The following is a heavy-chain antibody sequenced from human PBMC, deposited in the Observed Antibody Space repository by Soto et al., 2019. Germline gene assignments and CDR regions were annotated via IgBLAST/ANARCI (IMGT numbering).Heavy chain of an antibody. J-gene: IGHJ5*02. CDR3: AIRNNTSPSGFDP. CDR2: IDPSDSYT. D-gene: IGHD2-2*01. Sequence: GESLKISCKGSGYSFTNYWISWVRQMPGKGLEWMGRIDPSDSYTNYSPSFQGHVTISADKSISTAYLQWSSLKASDTAMYYCAIRNNTSPSGFDPWGQGTLVTVSS. V-gene: IGHV5-10-1*01. CDR1: GYSFTNYW.